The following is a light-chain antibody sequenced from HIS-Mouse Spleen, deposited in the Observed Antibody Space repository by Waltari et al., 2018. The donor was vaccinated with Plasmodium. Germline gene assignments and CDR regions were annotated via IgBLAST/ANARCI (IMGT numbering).Light chain of an antibody. CDR2: GAS. J-gene: IGKJ2*01. CDR1: QSVSSSY. Sequence: EIVLTQSPGTLSLSPGERATLSCRASQSVSSSYLAWYQQNPGQAPRVLIYGASSRATGTPDRISGRGSGTDSTLTSSRLEPEDFAVYYCQQYGSSPYTFGQGTKLEIK. V-gene: IGKV3-20*01. CDR3: QQYGSSPYT.